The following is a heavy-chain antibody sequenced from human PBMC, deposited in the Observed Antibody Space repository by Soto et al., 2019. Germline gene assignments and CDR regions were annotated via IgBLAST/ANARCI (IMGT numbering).Heavy chain of an antibody. CDR3: ADSVLLWFGETTHYIDV. CDR2: ISYDGSNK. Sequence: QVQLVESGGGVVQPGRSLRLSCAASGFTFSSYGMHWVRQAPGKGLEWVAVISYDGSNKYYADSVKGRFTISRDNSTNALYLQMNSLRAEDTAVYYCADSVLLWFGETTHYIDVWGKGTPVTVSS. CDR1: GFTFSSYG. D-gene: IGHD3-10*01. J-gene: IGHJ6*03. V-gene: IGHV3-30*03.